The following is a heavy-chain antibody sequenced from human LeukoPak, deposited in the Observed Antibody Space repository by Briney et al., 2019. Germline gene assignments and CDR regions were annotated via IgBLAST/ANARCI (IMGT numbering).Heavy chain of an antibody. D-gene: IGHD3-10*01. CDR1: GFSFSSYG. J-gene: IGHJ5*02. Sequence: GGTLRLSCAASGFSFSSYGMNWVRQAPGKGLEWVSAISGSGGSTYYADSVKGRFTISRDNSKNTLYLQMNSLRAEDTAVYYCAKDHERLGDNWFDPWGQGTLVTVSS. V-gene: IGHV3-23*01. CDR2: ISGSGGST. CDR3: AKDHERLGDNWFDP.